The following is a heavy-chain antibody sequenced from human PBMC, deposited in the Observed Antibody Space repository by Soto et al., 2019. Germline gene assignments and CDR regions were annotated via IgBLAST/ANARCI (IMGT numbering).Heavy chain of an antibody. D-gene: IGHD3-10*01. V-gene: IGHV1-18*01. Sequence: ASVRVSCKASGDTFRSYGITWVRRAHGQGLEWMGWISAYNGNTNYAQKLQGRVTMTTDTSTSTAYMELRSLRSDDTAVYYCASWYYGSGSYYDSDYWGQGTLVTVSS. CDR3: ASWYYGSGSYYDSDY. CDR1: GDTFRSYG. J-gene: IGHJ4*02. CDR2: ISAYNGNT.